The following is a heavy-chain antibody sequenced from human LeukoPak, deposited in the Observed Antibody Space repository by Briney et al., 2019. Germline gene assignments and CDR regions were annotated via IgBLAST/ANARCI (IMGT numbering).Heavy chain of an antibody. D-gene: IGHD4-17*01. CDR2: ISAYNGNT. CDR1: GYTCTSYG. V-gene: IGHV1-18*01. CDR3: ARDPYDEVPDDYGDYVSWFDP. J-gene: IGHJ5*02. Sequence: ASVKVSCKASGYTCTSYGISWVRQAPGQGIEWMGWISAYNGNTNYAQKLQGRGTMTTDTSTSTAYMELRSLRSDDTAVYYCARDPYDEVPDDYGDYVSWFDPWGQGTLVTVSS.